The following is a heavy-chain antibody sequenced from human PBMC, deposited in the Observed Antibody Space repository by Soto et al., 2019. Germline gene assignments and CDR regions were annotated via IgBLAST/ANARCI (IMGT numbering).Heavy chain of an antibody. CDR2: IKQDGSEK. D-gene: IGHD2-2*01. Sequence: GGSLRLSCAASGFTFSSYWMSWVRQAPGKGLEWVANIKQDGSEKYYVDSVKGRFTISRDNAKNSLYLQMNSLRAEDTAVYYCARDIVLVPAARGWFDPWGQGTLVTVSS. CDR1: GFTFSSYW. CDR3: ARDIVLVPAARGWFDP. V-gene: IGHV3-7*01. J-gene: IGHJ5*02.